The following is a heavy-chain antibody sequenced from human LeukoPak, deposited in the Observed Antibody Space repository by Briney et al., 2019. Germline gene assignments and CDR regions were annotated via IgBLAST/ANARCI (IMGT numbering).Heavy chain of an antibody. CDR3: ARDTAGYYAPGVDP. CDR2: ISAYNGNT. D-gene: IGHD3-10*01. Sequence: ASVKVSCKASGYTFTSYGISWVRQAPGQGLEWMGWISAYNGNTNYAQKLQGRVNMTTDTSTSTAYMELRSLRSDDTAVYYCARDTAGYYAPGVDPWGQGTLVTVSS. J-gene: IGHJ5*02. V-gene: IGHV1-18*01. CDR1: GYTFTSYG.